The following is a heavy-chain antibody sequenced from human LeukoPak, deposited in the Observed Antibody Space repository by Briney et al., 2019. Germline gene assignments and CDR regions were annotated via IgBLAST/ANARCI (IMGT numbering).Heavy chain of an antibody. CDR1: GGSFSGYY. CDR2: INHSGST. CDR3: ARQEIGLRSFDP. J-gene: IGHJ5*02. D-gene: IGHD3/OR15-3a*01. Sequence: PSETLSLTCAVYGGSFSGYYWSWIRQPPGKGLEWIGEINHSGSTNYNPSLKSRVTISVDTSKNQFSLKLSSVTAAETAVYYCARQEIGLRSFDPWGQGTLVTVSS. V-gene: IGHV4-34*01.